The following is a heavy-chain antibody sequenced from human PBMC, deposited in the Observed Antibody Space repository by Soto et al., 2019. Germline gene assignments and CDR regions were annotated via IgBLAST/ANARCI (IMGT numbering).Heavy chain of an antibody. CDR1: GYTFTSYY. J-gene: IGHJ3*02. D-gene: IGHD3-3*01. Sequence: ASVKVSCKASGYTFTSYYMHWVRQAPGQGLEWMGIINPSGGSTSYAQKFQGRVTMTRDTSTSTVYMELSSLRSEDTAVYYCARDLDWESPLGSGGARPSIGAFDIWGQGTMVTVSS. V-gene: IGHV1-46*01. CDR2: INPSGGST. CDR3: ARDLDWESPLGSGGARPSIGAFDI.